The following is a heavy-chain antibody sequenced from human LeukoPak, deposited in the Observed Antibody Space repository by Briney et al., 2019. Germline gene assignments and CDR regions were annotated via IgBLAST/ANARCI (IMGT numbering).Heavy chain of an antibody. J-gene: IGHJ6*02. CDR2: ISSSGSTI. D-gene: IGHD2-15*01. Sequence: GGSLRLSCAASGFTFSDYYMSWIRQAPGKGLEWVSYISSSGSTIYYADSVKGRFTISRDNAKNSLYLQMNSLRAEDTAVYCCARDRWGSSPVGYCSGGSCYSNYYGMDVWGQGTTVTVSS. CDR1: GFTFSDYY. CDR3: ARDRWGSSPVGYCSGGSCYSNYYGMDV. V-gene: IGHV3-11*01.